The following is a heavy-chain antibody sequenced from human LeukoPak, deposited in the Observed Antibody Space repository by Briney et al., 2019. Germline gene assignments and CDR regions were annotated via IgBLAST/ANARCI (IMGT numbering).Heavy chain of an antibody. CDR1: GFTFSSSW. CDR2: IKQDGSEK. D-gene: IGHD5-18*01. CDR3: ARGWIQLWPFDY. J-gene: IGHJ4*02. Sequence: GGSLRLSCAASGFTFSSSWMSWVRQAPGKGLEWVANIKQDGSEKYYVDSVKGRFTISRDNAKNSLYLQMNSLRAEDTAVYYCARGWIQLWPFDYWGQGTLVAVSS. V-gene: IGHV3-7*01.